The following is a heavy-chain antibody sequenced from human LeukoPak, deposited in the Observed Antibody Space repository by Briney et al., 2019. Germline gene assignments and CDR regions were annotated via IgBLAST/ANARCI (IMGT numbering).Heavy chain of an antibody. V-gene: IGHV4-39*07. Sequence: PSETLSLTCTVSGGSISTTGYYWGWIRQPPGKGLEWIGTIYYIGSTYYKPSLKNRISMSVDTSKNQFSPNLTSVTAADTAVYYCARQGSSGELDYWGQGTLVTVSS. CDR1: GGSISTTGYY. J-gene: IGHJ4*02. D-gene: IGHD6-25*01. CDR3: ARQGSSGELDY. CDR2: IYYIGST.